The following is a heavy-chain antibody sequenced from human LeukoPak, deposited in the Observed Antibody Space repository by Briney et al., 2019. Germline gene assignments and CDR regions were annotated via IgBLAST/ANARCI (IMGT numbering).Heavy chain of an antibody. V-gene: IGHV3-23*01. J-gene: IGHJ4*02. CDR3: AKDHYWSIDY. CDR2: ISGSGGST. CDR1: GFTFLNYA. D-gene: IGHD3-3*01. Sequence: GGSLRLSCAASGFTFLNYAMSWVRQAPGKGLEWVSAISGSGGSTYYADSVKGRFTISRDNSKNTLYLHMNSLRAEDTGVYYCAKDHYWSIDYWGRGTLVTVSS.